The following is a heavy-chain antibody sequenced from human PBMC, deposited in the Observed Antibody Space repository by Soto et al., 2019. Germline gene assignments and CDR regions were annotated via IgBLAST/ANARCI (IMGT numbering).Heavy chain of an antibody. V-gene: IGHV3-30-3*01. CDR2: ISYDGSNK. J-gene: IGHJ4*02. CDR3: AREETAAFFDY. Sequence: SLRLSCAASGFTFSSYPMHWVRQAPGKGLEWVALISYDGSNKYYADSVKGRFTISRDNSKNTLYLQMNSLRTEDMAVYYCAREETAAFFDYWGQGTLVTVSS. D-gene: IGHD6-25*01. CDR1: GFTFSSYP.